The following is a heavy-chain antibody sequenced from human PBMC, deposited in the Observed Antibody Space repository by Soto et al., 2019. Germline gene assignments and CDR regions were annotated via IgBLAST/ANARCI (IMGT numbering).Heavy chain of an antibody. D-gene: IGHD6-13*01. J-gene: IGHJ1*01. CDR3: ARHEGISFWQLANKYFQH. CDR1: GGSISSSSYY. V-gene: IGHV4-39*01. CDR2: IYYSGST. Sequence: SETLSLTCTVSGGSISSSSYYWGWIRQPPGKGLEWIGSIYYSGSTYYNPSLKSRVTISVDTSKNQFSLKLSSVTAADTAVYYCARHEGISFWQLANKYFQHWGQGTLVTVS.